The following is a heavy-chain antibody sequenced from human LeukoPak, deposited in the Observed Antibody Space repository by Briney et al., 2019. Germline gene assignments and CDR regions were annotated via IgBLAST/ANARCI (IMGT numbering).Heavy chain of an antibody. V-gene: IGHV3-21*05. D-gene: IGHD2-2*01. Sequence: GGSLGLSCAASGFTFSLYAMNWVRQAPGKGLEWVSYINDVSSDIHYADSVKGRFTISRDNAKNTLYLQMNSLRAEDTAVYYCARDTYQPGLIDCWGQGTLVTVSS. CDR2: INDVSSDI. J-gene: IGHJ4*02. CDR3: ARDTYQPGLIDC. CDR1: GFTFSLYA.